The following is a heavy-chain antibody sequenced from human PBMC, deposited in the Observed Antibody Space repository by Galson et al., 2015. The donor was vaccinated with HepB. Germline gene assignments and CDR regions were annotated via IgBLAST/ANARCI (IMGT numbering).Heavy chain of an antibody. CDR1: GYSFTNYW. Sequence: QSGAEVKKPGESLRISCKGSGYSFTNYWISWVRQMPGKGLEWMGRVDPSDSYSDYSPSFQGHVSISVDKSISTAYLQWSSLKASDTAIYYCARLRGHDAYIGVYGMDVWGLGTTGTVSS. J-gene: IGHJ6*02. D-gene: IGHD5-24*01. CDR3: ARLRGHDAYIGVYGMDV. CDR2: VDPSDSYS. V-gene: IGHV5-10-1*01.